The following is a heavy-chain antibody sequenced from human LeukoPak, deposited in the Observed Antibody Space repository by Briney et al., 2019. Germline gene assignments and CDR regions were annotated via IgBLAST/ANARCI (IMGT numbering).Heavy chain of an antibody. CDR2: RSYDGSNK. Sequence: PGGSLRLSCAASGFTFSTYAMHWVRQAPGKGLEWVAVRSYDGSNKYYADSVRGRFTISRDNSKNTLYLQMNSLRAEDTAVYYCARERGYYDSSGYYDGGFDYWGQGTLVTVSS. CDR1: GFTFSTYA. J-gene: IGHJ4*02. V-gene: IGHV3-30*04. D-gene: IGHD3-22*01. CDR3: ARERGYYDSSGYYDGGFDY.